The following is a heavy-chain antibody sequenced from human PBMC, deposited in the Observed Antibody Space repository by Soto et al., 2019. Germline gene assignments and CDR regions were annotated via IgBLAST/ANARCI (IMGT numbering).Heavy chain of an antibody. CDR2: IYYSGST. J-gene: IGHJ4*02. CDR1: GGSISSYY. D-gene: IGHD5-12*01. CDR3: ASSQRGYSGYDYFFAGYFDY. V-gene: IGHV4-59*08. Sequence: QVQLQESGPGLVKPSETLSLTCTVSGGSISSYYWSWIRQPPGKGLEWIGYIYYSGSTNYNPSLKSRVTISVATSKNQSSLKLSSVTAADTAVYYCASSQRGYSGYDYFFAGYFDYWGQGTLVTVSS.